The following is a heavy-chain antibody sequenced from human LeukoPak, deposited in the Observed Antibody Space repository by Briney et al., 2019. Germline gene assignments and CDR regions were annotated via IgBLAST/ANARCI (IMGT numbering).Heavy chain of an antibody. CDR1: GGSISSYY. CDR2: IYYSGST. Sequence: SETLSLTCTVSGGSISSYYWSWIRQPPGKGLEWIGYIYYSGSTNYNPSPKSRVTISVDTSKNQFSLKLSSVTAADTAVYYCARGSPYCSSTSCLGGWFDPWGQGTLVTVSS. J-gene: IGHJ5*02. CDR3: ARGSPYCSSTSCLGGWFDP. D-gene: IGHD2-2*01. V-gene: IGHV4-59*01.